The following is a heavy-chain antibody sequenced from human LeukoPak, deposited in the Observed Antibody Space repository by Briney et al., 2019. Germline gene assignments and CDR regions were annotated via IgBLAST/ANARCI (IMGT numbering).Heavy chain of an antibody. CDR2: IATAGDT. CDR1: GFTFSSYD. D-gene: IGHD1-7*01. J-gene: IGHJ5*02. V-gene: IGHV3-13*01. CDR3: ARGGELGFDP. Sequence: GGSLRLSREASGFTFSSYDMHWVRQGIGKGLEWVSGIATAGDTFYAGSVKGRFTISRENGKKSLYLQMNDLRAGGTAVYYCARGGELGFDPWGQGALVTASS.